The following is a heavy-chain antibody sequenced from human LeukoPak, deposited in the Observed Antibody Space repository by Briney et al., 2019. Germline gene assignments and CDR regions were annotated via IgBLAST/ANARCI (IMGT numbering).Heavy chain of an antibody. J-gene: IGHJ4*02. V-gene: IGHV1-2*02. Sequence: ASVKVSCKAFGYTFTAYYMHWVRQAPGQGFEWMGWINLDSGATDYAQKFHGRVTMARDTSSGTAYMEVSRLRSDDTAVYYCALLANYDYVWGSSLYFDYWGQGTLVTVSS. CDR2: INLDSGAT. CDR1: GYTFTAYY. D-gene: IGHD3-16*01. CDR3: ALLANYDYVWGSSLYFDY.